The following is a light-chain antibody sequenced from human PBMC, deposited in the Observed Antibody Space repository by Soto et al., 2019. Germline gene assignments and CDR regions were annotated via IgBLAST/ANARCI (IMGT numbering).Light chain of an antibody. V-gene: IGLV1-51*01. CDR2: DDN. CDR3: GVWDISVSAYR. J-gene: IGLJ1*01. CDR1: SSNIGGNS. Sequence: QTVLTLPPSVSAAPGQKVTISCSGSSSNIGGNSVSWYQQLPGTAPKLLIYDDNKRPSGIPDRFSGSKSGTSATLGITGFQYGDEADYYSGVWDISVSAYRFGTGTKVTVL.